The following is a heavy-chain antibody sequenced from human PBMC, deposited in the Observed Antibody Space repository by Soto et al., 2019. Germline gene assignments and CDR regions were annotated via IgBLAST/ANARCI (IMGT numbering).Heavy chain of an antibody. CDR1: GYIFATHA. CDR2: INGGNGDT. V-gene: IGHV1-3*01. J-gene: IGHJ6*03. D-gene: IGHD4-17*01. CDR3: ARGVWAHGDYVFYYDNMYV. Sequence: QVQLVQSGAEVKRPGASVKVSCKASGYIFATHATHWVRQSPGQRLEWLGWINGGNGDTKYSQMFQGRVTLTRDTSASTAYMELSSLRLEDTAVYYCARGVWAHGDYVFYYDNMYVWGKGTTVPVSS.